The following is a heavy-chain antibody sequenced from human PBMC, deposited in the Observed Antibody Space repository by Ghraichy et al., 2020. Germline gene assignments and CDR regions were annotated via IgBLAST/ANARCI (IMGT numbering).Heavy chain of an antibody. D-gene: IGHD3-10*01. Sequence: ESLNISCTVSGGSIDSYYWNWIRQPPGKGLEWIGYSYYSGSTNYNPSLKSRVTISVDTSKNQFSLKLNSVTAADTAVYYCARDRYYYGSGGFDLWGRGTLVTVSS. CDR2: SYYSGST. CDR3: ARDRYYYGSGGFDL. J-gene: IGHJ2*01. V-gene: IGHV4-59*01. CDR1: GGSIDSYY.